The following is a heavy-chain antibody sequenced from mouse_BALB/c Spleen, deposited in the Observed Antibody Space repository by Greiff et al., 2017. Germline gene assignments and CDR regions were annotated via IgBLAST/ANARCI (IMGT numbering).Heavy chain of an antibody. J-gene: IGHJ2*01. V-gene: IGHV5-6-2*01. CDR2: INSNGGST. D-gene: IGHD2-4*01. CDR3: ARHDYFFDY. CDR1: GFTFSSYY. Sequence: EVKVVESGGGLVKLGGSLKLSCAASGFTFSSYYMSWVRQTPEKRLELVAAINSNGGSTYYPDTVKGRFTISRDNAKNTLYLQMSSLKSEDTALYYCARHDYFFDYWGQGTTLTVSS.